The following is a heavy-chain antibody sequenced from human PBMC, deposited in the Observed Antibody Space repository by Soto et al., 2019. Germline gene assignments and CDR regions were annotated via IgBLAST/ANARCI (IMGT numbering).Heavy chain of an antibody. D-gene: IGHD7-27*01. CDR2: IYYSGST. CDR3: ARWSRDWGYYCDY. CDR1: GGSFSSYH. V-gene: IGHV4-59*01. J-gene: IGHJ4*02. Sequence: PSETLSLTCTVPGGSFSSYHWSWIRQPPGKGLEWIGYIYYSGSTNYNTSLKSRVTISVDTSKNQFSLKLSSVTAADTAVYYCARWSRDWGYYCDYWGQGTLATVSS.